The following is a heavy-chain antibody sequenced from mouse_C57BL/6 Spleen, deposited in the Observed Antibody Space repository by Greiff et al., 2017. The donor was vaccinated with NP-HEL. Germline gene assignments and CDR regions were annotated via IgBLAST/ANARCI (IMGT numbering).Heavy chain of an antibody. CDR3: ARRLGSYAMDY. CDR2: ISYDGSN. D-gene: IGHD4-1*01. Sequence: ESGPGLVKPSQSLSLTCSVTGYSITSGYYWNWIRQFPGNKLEWMGYISYDGSNNYNPSLKNRISITRDTSKNQFFLKLNSVTTEDTATYYCARRLGSYAMDYWGQGTSVTVSS. CDR1: GYSITSGYY. J-gene: IGHJ4*01. V-gene: IGHV3-6*01.